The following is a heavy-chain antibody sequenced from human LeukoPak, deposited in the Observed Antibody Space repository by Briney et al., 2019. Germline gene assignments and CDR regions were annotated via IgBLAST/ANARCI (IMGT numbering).Heavy chain of an antibody. Sequence: GGSLRLSCAASGFTFDDYAMHWVRQAPGKGLEWVSGISWNSGSIGYADSVKGRFTISRDNAKNSLYLQMNSLRAEDTALYYCAEEHYGGNSVPYYYGMDVWGQGTTVTASS. CDR1: GFTFDDYA. V-gene: IGHV3-9*01. CDR2: ISWNSGSI. J-gene: IGHJ6*02. D-gene: IGHD4-17*01. CDR3: AEEHYGGNSVPYYYGMDV.